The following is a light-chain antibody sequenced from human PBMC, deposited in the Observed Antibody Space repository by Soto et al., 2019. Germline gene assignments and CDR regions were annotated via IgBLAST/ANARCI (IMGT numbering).Light chain of an antibody. CDR3: QKYNSAPLT. J-gene: IGKJ4*01. Sequence: DIQMTQSPSSLYGSIGDRVTITCRASQGISNYLAWYQQKPGKVPKLLIYAASTLQSRVPSRFSGSGSWTDVTLIISSLQPEDVATYYCQKYNSAPLTFGGGTKVEIK. CDR2: AAS. V-gene: IGKV1-27*01. CDR1: QGISNY.